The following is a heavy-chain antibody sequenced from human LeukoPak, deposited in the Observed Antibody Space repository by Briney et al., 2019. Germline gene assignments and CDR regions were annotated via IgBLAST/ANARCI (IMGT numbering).Heavy chain of an antibody. Sequence: EASVKVSSKASGYTFTGYYMHWVRQAPGQGLEWMGWINPNSGGTNYAQKFQGRVTMTRDTSISTAYMELSRLRSDDTAVYYCARSDSYGYGYGEWGQGTLVTVSS. V-gene: IGHV1-2*02. CDR1: GYTFTGYY. CDR2: INPNSGGT. CDR3: ARSDSYGYGYGE. D-gene: IGHD5-18*01. J-gene: IGHJ4*02.